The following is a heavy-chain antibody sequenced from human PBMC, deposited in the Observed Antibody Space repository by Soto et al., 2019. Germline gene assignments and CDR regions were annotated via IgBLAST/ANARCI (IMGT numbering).Heavy chain of an antibody. D-gene: IGHD1-26*01. J-gene: IGHJ3*02. CDR1: GGSVSSGSYY. CDR3: ARDRGGSYLWAFDI. Sequence: QVQLQESGPGLVMPSETLSLTCTVSGGSVSSGSYYWSWIRQPPGKGLEWIGYIYYSGSTNYNPYLKSRVTMSIDTSKNQFSLKLSSVTAADTAVYYCARDRGGSYLWAFDIWGQGTMVTVSS. CDR2: IYYSGST. V-gene: IGHV4-61*01.